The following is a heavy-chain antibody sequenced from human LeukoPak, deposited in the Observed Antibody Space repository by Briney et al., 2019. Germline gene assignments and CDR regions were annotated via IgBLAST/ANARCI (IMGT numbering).Heavy chain of an antibody. CDR3: ARHLYSDGQSGFDY. V-gene: IGHV5-51*01. J-gene: IGHJ4*02. D-gene: IGHD4-17*01. CDR2: IYPDDSDT. Sequence: GASLQISFQASGXIFTNYCIAWVRQLPGTGVEGMVVIYPDDSDTRYSPSFQAQVTISAVKSVTTAYLQWSSLRASDTAIYYCARHLYSDGQSGFDYWGQGTLVTVSS. CDR1: GXIFTNYC.